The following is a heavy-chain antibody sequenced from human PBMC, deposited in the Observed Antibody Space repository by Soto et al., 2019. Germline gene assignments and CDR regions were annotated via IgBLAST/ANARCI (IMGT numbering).Heavy chain of an antibody. J-gene: IGHJ1*01. D-gene: IGHD6-6*01. V-gene: IGHV1-2*02. CDR2: INPTSGGT. CDR3: AREGSSSSKYFQH. CDR1: GYTFTDYY. Sequence: ASVKVSCKASGYTFTDYYMHWVRQAPGQGLEWMGWINPTSGGTNYAQRFQGRVTMTRDTSISTAYMELSRLRSDDTAVYYCAREGSSSSKYFQHWGQGTLVTVSS.